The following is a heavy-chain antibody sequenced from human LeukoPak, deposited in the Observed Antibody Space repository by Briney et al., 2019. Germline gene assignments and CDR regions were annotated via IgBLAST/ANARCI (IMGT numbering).Heavy chain of an antibody. CDR3: ARGRYYDSSGYYYDY. J-gene: IGHJ4*02. CDR1: DGSISGYY. D-gene: IGHD3-22*01. V-gene: IGHV4-59*12. CDR2: IHYSGST. Sequence: SETLSLTCTVSDGSISGYYWSWIRQPPGKALEWIGYIHYSGSTNYNPSLKSRVTISVDRSKNQFSLKLSSVTAADTAVYYCARGRYYDSSGYYYDYWGQGTLVTVSS.